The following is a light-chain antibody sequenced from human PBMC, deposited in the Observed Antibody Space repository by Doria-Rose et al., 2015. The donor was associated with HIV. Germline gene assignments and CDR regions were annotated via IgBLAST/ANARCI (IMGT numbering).Light chain of an antibody. Sequence: PGHSITISRTGTSSDVGGFGYVSWYQQHPGKAPKLMIYDVSNRPSGVSNRFSGSKSGDTASLIISGLQAEDEADYYCNSYTASSTHNYVFGTGTKVTVL. CDR3: NSYTASSTHNYV. CDR2: DVS. V-gene: IGLV2-14*03. J-gene: IGLJ1*01. CDR1: SSDVGGFGY.